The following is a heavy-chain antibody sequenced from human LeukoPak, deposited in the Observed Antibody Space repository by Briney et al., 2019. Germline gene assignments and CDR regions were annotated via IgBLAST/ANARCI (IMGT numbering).Heavy chain of an antibody. J-gene: IGHJ6*03. CDR2: IYTSGST. CDR3: ARAVEYYYYYMDV. Sequence: PSETLSLTCTVSGGSISSGSYYWSWIRQPAGKGLEWIGRIYTSGSTNYNPSLKSRVTISVDTSKNQFSLKLSSVTAADTAVYYCARAVEYYYYYMDVWGKGTTVTISS. V-gene: IGHV4-61*02. CDR1: GGSISSGSYY.